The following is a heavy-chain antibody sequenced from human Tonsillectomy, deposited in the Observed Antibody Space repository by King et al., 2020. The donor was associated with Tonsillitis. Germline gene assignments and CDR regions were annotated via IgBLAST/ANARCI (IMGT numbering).Heavy chain of an antibody. J-gene: IGHJ4*02. D-gene: IGHD3-22*01. CDR1: GFTFSSYA. Sequence: VQLVESGGGLVQPGGSLRLSCAASGFTFSSYAMSWVRQAPGKGLEWVAAISGSGGSKYYADSVKGRFTISRDNSKNTLYLQMNSLRAEDTAVYYCAKASEKIVVVISSTDWGQGTLVTVSS. CDR3: AKASEKIVVVISSTD. V-gene: IGHV3-23*04. CDR2: ISGSGGSK.